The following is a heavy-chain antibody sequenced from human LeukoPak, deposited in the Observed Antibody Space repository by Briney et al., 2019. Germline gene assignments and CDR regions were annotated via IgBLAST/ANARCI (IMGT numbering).Heavy chain of an antibody. CDR3: ARGEYCSGGSCYEGLFDY. CDR1: GFTFSSYD. CDR2: IGTAGDT. D-gene: IGHD2-15*01. Sequence: SGGSLRLSCAASGFTFSSYDMHWVRQATGKGLEWVSAIGTAGDTYYPGSVKGRFTISRENAKNSLYLQMNSLRAGDTAVYYCARGEYCSGGSCYEGLFDYWGQGTLVTVSS. V-gene: IGHV3-13*01. J-gene: IGHJ4*02.